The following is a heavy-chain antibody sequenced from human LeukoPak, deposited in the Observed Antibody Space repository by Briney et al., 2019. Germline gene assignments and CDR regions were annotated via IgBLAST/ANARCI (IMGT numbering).Heavy chain of an antibody. V-gene: IGHV3-20*04. Sequence: PGGSLRLSCAASRFTFDDYGMSWVRQAPGKGLEWVSSINWNGGSTGYADSVKGRFTISRDNAKNSLYLQMNTLRAEDTAVYYCARDRTVGATPIFDYWGQGTLVTVSS. J-gene: IGHJ4*02. CDR2: INWNGGST. CDR1: RFTFDDYG. CDR3: ARDRTVGATPIFDY. D-gene: IGHD1-26*01.